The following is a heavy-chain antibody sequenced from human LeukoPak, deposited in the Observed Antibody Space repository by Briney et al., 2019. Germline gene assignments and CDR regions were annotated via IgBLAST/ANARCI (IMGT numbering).Heavy chain of an antibody. CDR1: GYSFTRYW. CDR3: ARSYDSSGYYYLY. Sequence: GESLKISCKGSGYSFTRYWIGWVRQMPGKGLEWMGIIYPGDSDTRHSPSFQGQVTISADKSISTAYLQWNSLKASDTAMYYCARSYDSSGYYYLYWGQGTLVTVSS. V-gene: IGHV5-51*01. CDR2: IYPGDSDT. J-gene: IGHJ4*02. D-gene: IGHD3-22*01.